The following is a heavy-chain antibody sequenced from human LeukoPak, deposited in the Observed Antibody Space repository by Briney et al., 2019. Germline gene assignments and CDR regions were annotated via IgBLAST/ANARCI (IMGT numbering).Heavy chain of an antibody. CDR2: IKTDGSEK. J-gene: IGHJ4*02. CDR3: ATDVGAD. V-gene: IGHV3-7*01. CDR1: GFTFSSSW. Sequence: GVSLRLSCAASGFTFSSSWMTWVRQTPGKGLEWVANIKTDGSEKYYVDSVKGRFTISRDNAKNSLYLQMNSLGAEDTAVYYCATDVGADWGQGTLVTVSS.